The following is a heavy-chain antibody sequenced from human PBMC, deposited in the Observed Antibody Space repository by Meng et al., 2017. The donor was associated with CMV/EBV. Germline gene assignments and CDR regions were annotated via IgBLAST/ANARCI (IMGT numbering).Heavy chain of an antibody. J-gene: IGHJ4*02. CDR1: GGSISSSSYY. D-gene: IGHD4-11*01. V-gene: IGHV4-39*07. CDR2: IYYSGST. CDR3: ARRMRLQSFDY. Sequence: SETLSLTCTVSGGSISSSSYYWGWIRQPPGKGLEWIGSIYYSGSTYYNPSLKSRVTISLDTSQNQFSLKLSSVTAPDTAVYYCARRMRLQSFDYWGQGTLVTVSS.